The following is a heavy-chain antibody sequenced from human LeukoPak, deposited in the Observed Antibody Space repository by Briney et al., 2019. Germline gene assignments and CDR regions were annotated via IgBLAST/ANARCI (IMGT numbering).Heavy chain of an antibody. Sequence: PGGSLRLSCEGSGFTFSINAMHWVRQAPGKGLEWLVVVSYDGTKQYFADSVKGRFTISRDNVKNSLYLEMNSLRVEDSAAYYCARDHYFDISGYLDYWGQGTPVTVSS. J-gene: IGHJ4*02. CDR1: GFTFSINA. CDR3: ARDHYFDISGYLDY. D-gene: IGHD3-22*01. V-gene: IGHV3-30-3*01. CDR2: VSYDGTKQ.